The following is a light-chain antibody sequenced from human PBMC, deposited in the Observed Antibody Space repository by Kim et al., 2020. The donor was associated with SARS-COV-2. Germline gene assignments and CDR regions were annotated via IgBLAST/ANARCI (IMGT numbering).Light chain of an antibody. CDR1: QSLSNS. CDR2: DTF. Sequence: LSPGEGATLSGRASQSLSNSLAWYQQRPGQAPRLLIYDTFKRAAGIPARFSGSGSGTDVTLTISTLEPEEFAVYCCQQRGNWPPTFGGGTKVDIK. V-gene: IGKV3-11*01. CDR3: QQRGNWPPT. J-gene: IGKJ4*01.